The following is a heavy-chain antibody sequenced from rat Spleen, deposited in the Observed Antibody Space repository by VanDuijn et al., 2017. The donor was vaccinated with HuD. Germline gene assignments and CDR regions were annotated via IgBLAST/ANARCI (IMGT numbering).Heavy chain of an antibody. CDR2: ISYDDRST. CDR3: TTAFLFTTDYRFAY. Sequence: EVQLVESDGGLVQPGRSLKLSCAASGFTFSDFYMAWVRQAPTKGLEWVATISYDDRSTYYRDSVKGRFTISRDNTKSSLYLQMDSLTSEDTATYYCTTAFLFTTDYRFAYWGQGTLVTVSS. D-gene: IGHD1-6*01. J-gene: IGHJ3*01. CDR1: GFTFSDFY. V-gene: IGHV5-20*01.